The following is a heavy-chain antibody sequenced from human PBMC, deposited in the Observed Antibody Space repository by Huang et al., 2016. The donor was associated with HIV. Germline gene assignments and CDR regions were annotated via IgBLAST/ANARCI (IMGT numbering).Heavy chain of an antibody. Sequence: VASGGRLVQPGGSIRLSCVGSTFRFGAYWMSWVRQPPGKGREWVANIRQDESEKYYVDSVKGRFNISRDNAKKVVFLEMNNVRVEDTATYFCATKTAGMDIWGQGTTVTVS. CDR3: ATKTAGMDI. CDR2: IRQDESEK. CDR1: TFRFGAYW. J-gene: IGHJ6*02. D-gene: IGHD1-7*01. V-gene: IGHV3-7*03.